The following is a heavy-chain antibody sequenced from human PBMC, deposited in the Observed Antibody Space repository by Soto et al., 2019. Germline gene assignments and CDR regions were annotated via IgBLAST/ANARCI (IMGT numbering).Heavy chain of an antibody. V-gene: IGHV3-73*01. CDR1: GFTFSGSA. D-gene: IGHD6-19*01. CDR2: IRSKANSYAT. CDR3: TRRAIAVAGPGDDAFDI. J-gene: IGHJ3*02. Sequence: GGSLRLSCAASGFTFSGSAMHWVRQASGKGLEWVGRIRSKANSYATAYAASVKGRFTISRDDSKNTAYLQMNSLKTEDTAVYYCTRRAIAVAGPGDDAFDIWGQGTMVTVSS.